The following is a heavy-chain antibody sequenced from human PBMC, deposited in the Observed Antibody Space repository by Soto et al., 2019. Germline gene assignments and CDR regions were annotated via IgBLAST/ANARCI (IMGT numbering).Heavy chain of an antibody. Sequence: EVQLLESGGGLVQPGGSLRLSCAASGFTLSSYALSWVRQAPGKGLEWVSGISGSGDFTFYADSVKGRFTISRDNSKNTLSLQMNSLRVEDTAVYYCARGPTIFGVGVDAFDIWGQGTMVTVSS. CDR3: ARGPTIFGVGVDAFDI. CDR2: ISGSGDFT. J-gene: IGHJ3*02. D-gene: IGHD3-3*01. V-gene: IGHV3-23*01. CDR1: GFTLSSYA.